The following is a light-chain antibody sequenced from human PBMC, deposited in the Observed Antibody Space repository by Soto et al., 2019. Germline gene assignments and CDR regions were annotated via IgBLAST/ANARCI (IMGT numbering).Light chain of an antibody. J-gene: IGLJ2*01. Sequence: NFMLTQPHSVSESPGKTVTISCTGSSGSIATNYVQWYQQRPGSAPTTVIYEDTQRPSGVPERFSGSIDSSSNSASLTISGLKTEDEADYYCQSYDGGNPDVVFGGGTKLTVL. CDR1: SGSIATNY. V-gene: IGLV6-57*02. CDR2: EDT. CDR3: QSYDGGNPDVV.